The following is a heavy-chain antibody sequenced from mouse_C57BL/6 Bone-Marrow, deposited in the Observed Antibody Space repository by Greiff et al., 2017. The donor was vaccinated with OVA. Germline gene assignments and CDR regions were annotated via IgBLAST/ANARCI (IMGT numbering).Heavy chain of an antibody. D-gene: IGHD1-1*01. CDR2: ISSGGSYT. Sequence: EVMLVESGGDLVKPGGSLKLSCAASGFTFSSYGMSWVRQTPDKRLEWVATISSGGSYTYYPDSVKGRFTISRDNAKNTLYLQMSSLKSEATAMYYCARHFYCYGSWFAYWGQGTLVTVSA. V-gene: IGHV5-6*01. J-gene: IGHJ3*01. CDR1: GFTFSSYG. CDR3: ARHFYCYGSWFAY.